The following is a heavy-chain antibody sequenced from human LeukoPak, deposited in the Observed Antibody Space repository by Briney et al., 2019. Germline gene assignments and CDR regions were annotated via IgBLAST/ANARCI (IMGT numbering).Heavy chain of an antibody. V-gene: IGHV3-7*03. CDR2: IEEDGSEK. D-gene: IGHD6-19*01. J-gene: IGHJ4*02. CDR1: GFMFSSYW. Sequence: GGSLRLSCAASGFMFSSYWMNWVRQAPGKGLEWVANIEEDGSEKYYVDSVKGRFTISRDNAKNSLYLQMNSLRAEDTAVYYCARGVADFDYWGQGTLVTVSS. CDR3: ARGVADFDY.